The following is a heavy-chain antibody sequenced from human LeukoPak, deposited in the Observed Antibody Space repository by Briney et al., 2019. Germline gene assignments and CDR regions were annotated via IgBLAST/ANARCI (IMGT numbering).Heavy chain of an antibody. CDR1: GYTFTGYY. CDR3: SRGPANYDYGSFSSIDY. D-gene: IGHD3-10*01. CDR2: INPNSGGT. Sequence: ASVKVSCKASGYTFTGYYMHWVRQAPGQGLEWMGWINPNSGGTNYAQKFQGRVTMTRDTSISTAYMELSRLRSDDTAVYYCSRGPANYDYGSFSSIDYWGQGTLVTVSS. V-gene: IGHV1-2*02. J-gene: IGHJ4*02.